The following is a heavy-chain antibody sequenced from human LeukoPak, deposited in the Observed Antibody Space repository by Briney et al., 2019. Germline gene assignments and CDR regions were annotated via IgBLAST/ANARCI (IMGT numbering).Heavy chain of an antibody. J-gene: IGHJ4*01. CDR3: TKGIYSSGWSYFDY. CDR1: GFPFSSSA. V-gene: IGHV3-23*01. D-gene: IGHD6-19*01. CDR2: LSGSGITT. Sequence: PGGSLRLSCAASGFPFSSSAMSGLRQATGKGLEWVSTLSGSGITTYYADSVKGRFTISRDNSKNTLYLQMNSLRGEDTAVYYCTKGIYSSGWSYFDYWGHGTLVTVSS.